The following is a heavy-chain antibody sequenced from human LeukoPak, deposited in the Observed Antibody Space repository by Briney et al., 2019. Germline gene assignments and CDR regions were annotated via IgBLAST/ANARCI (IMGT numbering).Heavy chain of an antibody. V-gene: IGHV3-48*04. Sequence: GGSLRLSCAASGFTFSSYSMNWVRQAPGKGLEWVSYISSSSSTIYYADSVKGRFTISRDNAKNSLYPQMNSLRAEDTAVYYCASSYFYYGMDVWGQGTTVTVSS. CDR3: ASSYFYYGMDV. CDR1: GFTFSSYS. J-gene: IGHJ6*02. CDR2: ISSSSSTI.